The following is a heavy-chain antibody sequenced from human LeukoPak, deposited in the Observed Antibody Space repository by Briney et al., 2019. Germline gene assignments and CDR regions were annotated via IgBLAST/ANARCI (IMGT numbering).Heavy chain of an antibody. CDR1: GFTVNSNY. CDR2: LYNTGNT. J-gene: IGHJ4*02. V-gene: IGHV3-53*01. CDR3: ARLTADGILYFVD. D-gene: IGHD6-13*01. Sequence: GGSLRLSCAASGFTVNSNYLSWVRQAPGKGLEWVSTLYNTGNTYYANSVKGRFSISRDNSKNTLFLQMNSLRAEDTAVYYCARLTADGILYFVDWGTGTLVTVSS.